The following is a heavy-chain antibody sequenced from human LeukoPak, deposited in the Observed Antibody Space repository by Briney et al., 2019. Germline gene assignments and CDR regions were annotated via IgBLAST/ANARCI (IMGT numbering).Heavy chain of an antibody. J-gene: IGHJ4*02. V-gene: IGHV4-59*08. CDR2: IYYSGRT. D-gene: IGHD6-19*01. CDR3: ARHVEQWLTPFDY. Sequence: SETLSLTCTVSGGSISSYYWSWIRQPPGKGLEWIGYIYYSGRTNYNPSLRSRVTISVDTSKNQFSLKLTSVTAADTAVYYCARHVEQWLTPFDYWGQGTLVTVSS. CDR1: GGSISSYY.